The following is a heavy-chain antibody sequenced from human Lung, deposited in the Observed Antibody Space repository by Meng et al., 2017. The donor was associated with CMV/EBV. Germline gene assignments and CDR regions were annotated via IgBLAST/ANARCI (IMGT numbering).Heavy chain of an antibody. CDR1: GGSISSYD. CDR3: ARAEAETGNFDY. Sequence: QLPALGPGLVKPTETLSLTCAASGGSISSYDRGWIRQSAGKGLEWVGRIYTSGTTIYNPSLKSRLTLSLDTSKNQFSLKLNSVTAADTAAYYCARAEAETGNFDYWGQGTLVTVSS. V-gene: IGHV4-4*07. J-gene: IGHJ4*02. CDR2: IYTSGTT. D-gene: IGHD6-19*01.